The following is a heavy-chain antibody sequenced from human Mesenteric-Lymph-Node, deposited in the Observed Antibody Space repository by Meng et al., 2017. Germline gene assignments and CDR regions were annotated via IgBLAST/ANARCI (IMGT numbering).Heavy chain of an antibody. J-gene: IGHJ3*02. V-gene: IGHV4-34*01. D-gene: IGHD6-19*01. Sequence: GSLRLSCAASGFTFSSYEMNWVRQAPGKGLEWIGEIYHSGSTNYNPSLKSRVTISLDTSKNQFSLKLSSVTAADTAVYYCARGLETSSGWYFGYIQGSAFDIWGQGTMVTVSS. CDR1: GFTFSSYE. CDR3: ARGLETSSGWYFGYIQGSAFDI. CDR2: IYHSGST.